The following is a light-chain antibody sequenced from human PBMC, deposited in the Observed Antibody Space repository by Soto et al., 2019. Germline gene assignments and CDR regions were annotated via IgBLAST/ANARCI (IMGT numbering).Light chain of an antibody. CDR1: QSVSNN. J-gene: IGKJ1*01. Sequence: ILMTQSPATLSVPPGERATLSCRASQSVSNNLAWYQQKPGQAPRLLIYDASTRATGIPARFSGSGSGTEFPLTISGLQSEDFAVYYCQQYNNWPPWTFGQGTKVEIK. V-gene: IGKV3-15*01. CDR2: DAS. CDR3: QQYNNWPPWT.